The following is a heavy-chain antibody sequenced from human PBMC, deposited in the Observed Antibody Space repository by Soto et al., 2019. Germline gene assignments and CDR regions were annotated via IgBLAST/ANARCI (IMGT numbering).Heavy chain of an antibody. V-gene: IGHV3-53*05. Sequence: GSSLRLSCAVSGLICSSYDMSWVRQAPGKGLEWVSTMLVGGSTHYADSVKGLFTISRDNSKNTLYLQMNSLRAEDTAVYYCARDIRGYSYGYFYYYYYGMDVWGQGTTVTVTS. D-gene: IGHD5-18*01. CDR2: MLVGGST. CDR1: GLICSSYD. J-gene: IGHJ6*02. CDR3: ARDIRGYSYGYFYYYYYGMDV.